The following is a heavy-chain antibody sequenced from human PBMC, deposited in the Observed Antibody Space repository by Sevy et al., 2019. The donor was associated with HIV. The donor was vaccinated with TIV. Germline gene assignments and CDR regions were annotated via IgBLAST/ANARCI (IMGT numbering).Heavy chain of an antibody. CDR3: AKVYYYDSGTVIPRGMDV. J-gene: IGHJ6*02. D-gene: IGHD3-10*01. V-gene: IGHV3-23*01. Sequence: GGSLRLSCAASGFTFDNNAMYWVRQAPGKGLEWFSAISGSGLSTNYAASVRGRFTISRDISKTTLYLQMNSLRAEDTAVYYCAKVYYYDSGTVIPRGMDVWGQGTTVTVSS. CDR1: GFTFDNNA. CDR2: ISGSGLST.